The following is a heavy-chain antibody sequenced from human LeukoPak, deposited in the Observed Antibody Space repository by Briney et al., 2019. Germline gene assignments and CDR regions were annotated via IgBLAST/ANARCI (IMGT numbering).Heavy chain of an antibody. Sequence: GGSLRLSCAASGFTFSSYGMSWVRQAPGKGLEWVANIKEDGGEKYYVDSVKGRFTISRDNAKSVLYLQMDSLRAEETAVYYCARRTSYLAFDIWGQGTMVTVSS. D-gene: IGHD2/OR15-2a*01. V-gene: IGHV3-7*01. CDR3: ARRTSYLAFDI. CDR1: GFTFSSYG. CDR2: IKEDGGEK. J-gene: IGHJ3*02.